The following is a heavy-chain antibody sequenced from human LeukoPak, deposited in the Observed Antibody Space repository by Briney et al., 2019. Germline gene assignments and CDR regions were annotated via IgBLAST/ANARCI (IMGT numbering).Heavy chain of an antibody. V-gene: IGHV4-30-2*01. Sequence: TXXVSXXSXSXYYWSWIRQPPGKGLEWIGYIYHSGSTYYNPSLKSRVTISVDRSKNQFSLKLSSVTAADTAVYYCARGYCSGGSCYSVAFDIWGQGTMVTVSS. J-gene: IGHJ3*02. CDR3: ARGYCSGGSCYSVAFDI. D-gene: IGHD2-15*01. CDR1: XXSXSXYY. CDR2: IYHSGST.